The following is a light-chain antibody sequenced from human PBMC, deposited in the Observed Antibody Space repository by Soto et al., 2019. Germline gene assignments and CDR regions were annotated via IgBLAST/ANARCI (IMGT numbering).Light chain of an antibody. J-gene: IGLJ3*02. CDR3: AAWDGSLSAWL. V-gene: IGLV1-47*01. Sequence: QSVLTQPPSASGTPGQMVTISCSGSSSNIGTKYVYWYQQLPGTAPKLLIYVNNQRPSVVPDRFSGSTAGTSASLAISGLRSEDEADYYCAAWDGSLSAWLFGGGTKLTVL. CDR2: VNN. CDR1: SSNIGTKY.